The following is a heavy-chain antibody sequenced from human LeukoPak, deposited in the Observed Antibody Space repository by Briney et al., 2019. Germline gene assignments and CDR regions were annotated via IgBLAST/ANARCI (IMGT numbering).Heavy chain of an antibody. V-gene: IGHV3-23*01. D-gene: IGHD2-2*01. CDR3: AKDRYKRGSSTSCLFDY. CDR1: GFTFSSYA. J-gene: IGHJ4*02. CDR2: ISGSGGST. Sequence: GGSLRLSCAASGFTFSSYAMSWVRQAPRKGLEWVSAISGSGGSTYYADSVKGRFTISRDNSKNTLYLQMNSLRAEDTAVYYCAKDRYKRGSSTSCLFDYWGQGTLVTVSS.